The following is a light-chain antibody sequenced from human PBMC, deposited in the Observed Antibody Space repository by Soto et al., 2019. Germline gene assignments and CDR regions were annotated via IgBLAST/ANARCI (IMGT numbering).Light chain of an antibody. J-gene: IGKJ4*01. CDR2: DAS. V-gene: IGKV3D-11*02. CDR3: QQRSNWQGAT. Sequence: VMTQSPATLSVSPGERATLSCRASQSVSNNYLAWYQQKPGQAPRLLIYDASNRATGIPARFSGSGSGTDFTLTISSLEPEDFAVYYCQQRSNWQGATFGGGTKVDIK. CDR1: QSVSNNY.